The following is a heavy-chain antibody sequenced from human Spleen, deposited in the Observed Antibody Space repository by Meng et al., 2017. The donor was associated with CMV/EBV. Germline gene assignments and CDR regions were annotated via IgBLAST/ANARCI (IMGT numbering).Heavy chain of an antibody. CDR2: IRYDGSNK. J-gene: IGHJ6*02. V-gene: IGHV3-30*02. CDR3: AKDSDFWSGYYPYYYYGMDV. D-gene: IGHD3-3*01. CDR1: GFTFSSYA. Sequence: GESLKISCAASGFTFSSYAMHWVRQAPGKGLEWVAFIRYDGSNKYYADSVKGRFTISRDNSKNTLYLQMNSLRAEDTAVYYCAKDSDFWSGYYPYYYYGMDVWGQGTTVTVSS.